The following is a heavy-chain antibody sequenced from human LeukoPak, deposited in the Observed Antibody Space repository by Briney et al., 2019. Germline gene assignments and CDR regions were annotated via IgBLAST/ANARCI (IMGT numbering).Heavy chain of an antibody. CDR3: ARENTVTTIDP. V-gene: IGHV7-4-1*02. Sequence: ASVNVSCKASGYTFTNYAMNWVRQAPGQGLKWMGWINTNTGNPTYAQGFTGRFVFSLDTSVSTAYLQISSLKAEDTAVYYCARENTVTTIDPWGQGTLVTVSS. CDR1: GYTFTNYA. J-gene: IGHJ5*02. D-gene: IGHD4-11*01. CDR2: INTNTGNP.